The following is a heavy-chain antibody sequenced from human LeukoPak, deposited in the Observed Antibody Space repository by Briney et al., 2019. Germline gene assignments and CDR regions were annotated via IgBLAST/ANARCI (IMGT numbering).Heavy chain of an antibody. CDR2: ISSSSSYI. CDR1: GFTFSSYS. V-gene: IGHV3-21*04. CDR3: ARGYCSGTSCHTSY. D-gene: IGHD2-2*01. J-gene: IGHJ4*02. Sequence: GGSLRLSCAASGFTFSSYSMNWVRQAPGKGLEWVSSISSSSSYIYYADSVKGRFTISRDNSKNTMYLQMNSLRVEDTAVYYCARGYCSGTSCHTSYWGQGTLVTV.